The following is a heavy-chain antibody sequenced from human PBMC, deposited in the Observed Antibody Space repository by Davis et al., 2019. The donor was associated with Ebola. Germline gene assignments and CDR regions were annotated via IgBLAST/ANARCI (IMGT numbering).Heavy chain of an antibody. D-gene: IGHD1-1*01. J-gene: IGHJ4*02. CDR1: GFTFSSYA. V-gene: IGHV3-23*01. Sequence: GGSLRLSCAASGFTFSSYAMSWVRQAPGKGLEWVSAISSSGSTIYYADSVKGRFTISRDNSKNTLYLQMNSLRAEDTAVYYCARGGNWNAFDYWGQGTLVTVSS. CDR2: ISSSGSTI. CDR3: ARGGNWNAFDY.